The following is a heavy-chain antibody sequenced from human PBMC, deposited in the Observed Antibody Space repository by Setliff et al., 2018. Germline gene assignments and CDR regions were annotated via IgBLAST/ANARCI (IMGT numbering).Heavy chain of an antibody. CDR1: NGSVSTTSHY. V-gene: IGHV4-39*07. CDR3: ARESAGDESVRHLYYTDV. D-gene: IGHD1-1*01. CDR2: VYYSGYT. Sequence: SETLSLTCTVSNGSVSTTSHYWGWVRQPPGKGLEWIGSVYYSGYTYYSPSLESRVAISVDTSKNQFSLGLTSVTAADTAVYYCARESAGDESVRHLYYTDVWGRGTTVTVSS. J-gene: IGHJ6*03.